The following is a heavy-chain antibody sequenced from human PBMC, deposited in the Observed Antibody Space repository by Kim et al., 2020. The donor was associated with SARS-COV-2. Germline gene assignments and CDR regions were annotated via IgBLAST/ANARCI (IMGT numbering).Heavy chain of an antibody. CDR3: ASVTVVTTYYYYGMDV. V-gene: IGHV1-69*04. CDR2: IIPILGIA. Sequence: SVKVSCKASGGTFSSYAISWVRQAPGQGLEWMGRIIPILGIANYAQKFQGRVTITADKSTSTAYMELSSLRSEDTAVYYCASVTVVTTYYYYGMDVWGQGTTVTVSS. J-gene: IGHJ6*02. D-gene: IGHD2-15*01. CDR1: GGTFSSYA.